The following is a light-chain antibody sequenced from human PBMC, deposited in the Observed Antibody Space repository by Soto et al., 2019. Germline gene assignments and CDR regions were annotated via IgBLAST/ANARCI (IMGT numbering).Light chain of an antibody. CDR3: QQYYSTPSEVT. V-gene: IGKV4-1*01. J-gene: IGKJ5*01. CDR2: WAS. CDR1: LSVLYSSNNKNY. Sequence: DIVMTQSPDSLAVSLGERATINCKSSLSVLYSSNNKNYLAWYQQKPGQAPKSLIYWASTRESGVPDRFSGSGSGTDFTLTISALQAEDVAVYYCQQYYSTPSEVTFGQGTRLEIK.